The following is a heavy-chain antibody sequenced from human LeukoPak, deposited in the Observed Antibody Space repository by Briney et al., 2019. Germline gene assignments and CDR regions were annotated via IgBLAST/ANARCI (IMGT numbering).Heavy chain of an antibody. CDR2: IYHSGST. V-gene: IGHV4-30-2*01. Sequence: GGSXXXGGYSWSWIRQPPGKGLEWIGYIYHSGSTYYNPSLKSRFTISVYRSKNQFSLKLSSVTAADTAVYYCARSARSNYLDYWGQGTLVTVSS. J-gene: IGHJ4*02. CDR3: ARSARSNYLDY. CDR1: GGSXXXGGYS. D-gene: IGHD4-11*01.